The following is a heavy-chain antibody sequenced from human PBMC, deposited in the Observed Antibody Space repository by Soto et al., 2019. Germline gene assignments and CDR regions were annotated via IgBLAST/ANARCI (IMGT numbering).Heavy chain of an antibody. CDR3: ARDDYTF. CDR1: GFTFSSYA. Sequence: GGSLRLSCAAPGFTFSSYAMHWVRQAPGKGLEYISGISSNGGSTYYANSVKGRFTISRDNSKNTLYLQMGSLRAEDMAVYYCARDDYTFWGQGILVTVSS. V-gene: IGHV3-64*01. J-gene: IGHJ4*02. CDR2: ISSNGGST. D-gene: IGHD4-4*01.